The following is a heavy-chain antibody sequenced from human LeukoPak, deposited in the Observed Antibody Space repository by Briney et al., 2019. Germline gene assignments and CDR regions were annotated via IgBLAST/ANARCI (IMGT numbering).Heavy chain of an antibody. CDR1: GGSISSYY. D-gene: IGHD4-17*01. Sequence: WETLSLTCTVSGGSISSYYWSWIRQPAGKGLEWIGRIYTSGSTNYNPSLKSRVTMSVDTSKNQFSLKLSSVTDADTAVYYCASLNGDYELDYWGQGTLVTVSS. V-gene: IGHV4-4*07. CDR2: IYTSGST. J-gene: IGHJ4*02. CDR3: ASLNGDYELDY.